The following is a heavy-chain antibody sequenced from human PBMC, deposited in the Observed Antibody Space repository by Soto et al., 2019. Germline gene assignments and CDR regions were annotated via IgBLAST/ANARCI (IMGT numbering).Heavy chain of an antibody. Sequence: QVQLVESGGGVVQPGRSLRLSCAASGFTFSSYGMHWVRQAPGKGLELVSVISDDGSNKYYADSVKGRFTISRYNSNNKLYLQMNGLRAEDTAVYYCAKESGSGWSDLDYGGQGTLGNVSS. D-gene: IGHD6-19*01. V-gene: IGHV3-30*18. CDR3: AKESGSGWSDLDY. CDR2: ISDDGSNK. J-gene: IGHJ4*02. CDR1: GFTFSSYG.